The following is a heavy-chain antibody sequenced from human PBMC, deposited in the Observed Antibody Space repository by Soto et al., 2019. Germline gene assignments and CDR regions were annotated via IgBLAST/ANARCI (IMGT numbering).Heavy chain of an antibody. J-gene: IGHJ5*02. CDR3: AKGSPRVVRGSWFDP. CDR1: GFVFSTYS. V-gene: IGHV3-48*01. CDR2: ISSTSGTI. Sequence: GGSLRLSCEASGFVFSTYSMNWVRQAPGKGLEWISYISSTSGTIYYADSVKGRFTISRDNSKNTLYLQMNSLRAEDTAVYYCAKGSPRVVRGSWFDPWGQGTLVTVSS. D-gene: IGHD3-3*01.